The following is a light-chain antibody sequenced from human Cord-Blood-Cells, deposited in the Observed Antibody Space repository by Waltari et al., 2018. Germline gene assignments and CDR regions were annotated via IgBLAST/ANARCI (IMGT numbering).Light chain of an antibody. Sequence: SYELTQPLPVSVALGQTARITCGGLNIGSKNGHWSQQKPGQAPVLVIYRDSNRPSGIPERFSGSNSGNTATLTISRAQAGDEADYYCQVWDSSTYVFGTGTKVTVL. V-gene: IGLV3-9*01. CDR2: RDS. CDR3: QVWDSSTYV. CDR1: NIGSKN. J-gene: IGLJ1*01.